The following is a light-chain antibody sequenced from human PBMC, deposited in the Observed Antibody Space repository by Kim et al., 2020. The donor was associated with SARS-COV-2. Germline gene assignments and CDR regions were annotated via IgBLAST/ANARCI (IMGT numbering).Light chain of an antibody. Sequence: EIVLTQSPGTLSLSPGERATLSCRASQSFSSSYLAWYQQKLGQAPRLLIYGASSRATGIPDRFSGSGSGTDFTLSISRLEPEDFAVYYCQQYGSSVWTFGQGTKVDIK. CDR3: QQYGSSVWT. V-gene: IGKV3-20*01. CDR2: GAS. J-gene: IGKJ1*01. CDR1: QSFSSSY.